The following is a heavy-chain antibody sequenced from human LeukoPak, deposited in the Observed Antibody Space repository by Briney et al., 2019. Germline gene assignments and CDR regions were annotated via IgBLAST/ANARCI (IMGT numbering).Heavy chain of an antibody. Sequence: GGSLRLSCAASGFTFDDYGMSWVRQAPGKGLEWVSGINWNSGSTGYADSVKGRFTISRDNAKNSLYLQMNSLRAEDTALYYCASSPVYSSGWSDDAFDIWGQGTMVTVSS. CDR1: GFTFDDYG. D-gene: IGHD6-19*01. V-gene: IGHV3-20*04. CDR2: INWNSGST. CDR3: ASSPVYSSGWSDDAFDI. J-gene: IGHJ3*02.